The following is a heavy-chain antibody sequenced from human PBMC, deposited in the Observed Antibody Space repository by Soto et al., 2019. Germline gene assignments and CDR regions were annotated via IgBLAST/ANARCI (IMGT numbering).Heavy chain of an antibody. D-gene: IGHD1-1*01. J-gene: IGHJ4*02. V-gene: IGHV3-23*01. CDR1: GFTFSSYA. CDR2: ISGSAGTT. Sequence: EVQLLESGGDLVQPGGSLRLSCAASGFTFSSYAMTWVRQAAGKGLEWVSGISGSAGTTYYADSVKGRFTISRDNSKDTLYLQMNSLRAEDTAVYYCARTAAEVDREINYWGQGTLVTVTS. CDR3: ARTAAEVDREINY.